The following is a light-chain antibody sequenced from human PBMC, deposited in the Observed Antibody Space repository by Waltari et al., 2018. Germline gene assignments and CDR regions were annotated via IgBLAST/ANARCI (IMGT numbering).Light chain of an antibody. CDR1: SSNIGAGYD. CDR2: ANS. Sequence: QSVLTQPPSVSGAPGQRVTISCTGSSSNIGAGYDVHWYQQLPGTAPKLLIHANSNRPSGVPDRFSGSKSGTSASLAITGLHAEDEADYYCQSYDSSLSGWVFGGGTKLTVL. V-gene: IGLV1-40*01. J-gene: IGLJ3*02. CDR3: QSYDSSLSGWV.